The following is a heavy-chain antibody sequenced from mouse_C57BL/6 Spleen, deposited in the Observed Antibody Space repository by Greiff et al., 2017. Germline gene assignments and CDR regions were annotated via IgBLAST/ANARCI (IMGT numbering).Heavy chain of an antibody. CDR2: IDPSDSYT. J-gene: IGHJ3*01. CDR1: GYTFTSYW. V-gene: IGHV1-69*01. D-gene: IGHD2-3*01. Sequence: QVHVKQPGAELVMPGASVKLSCKASGYTFTSYWMHWVKQRPGQGLEWIGEIDPSDSYTNYNQKFKGKSTLTVDKSSSPAYMQLSSLTSEDSAVYYCARLSDGRFAYWGQGTLVTVSA. CDR3: ARLSDGRFAY.